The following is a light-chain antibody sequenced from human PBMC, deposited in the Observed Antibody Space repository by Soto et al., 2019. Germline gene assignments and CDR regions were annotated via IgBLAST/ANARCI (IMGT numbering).Light chain of an antibody. J-gene: IGKJ5*01. CDR2: GAS. CDR1: QSISTL. CDR3: QQYGSSST. Sequence: EVVMTQSPATLSVSPGERATLSCRAAQSISTLLAWYQHKPGQAPRLLIYGASSRPTGIPDRFSGSGSGTDFTLTISRLEPEDFAVYYCQQYGSSSTFGQGTRLEIK. V-gene: IGKV3-20*01.